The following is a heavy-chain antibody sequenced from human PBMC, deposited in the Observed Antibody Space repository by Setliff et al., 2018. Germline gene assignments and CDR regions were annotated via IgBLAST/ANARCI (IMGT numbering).Heavy chain of an antibody. CDR1: GFIFSGYW. V-gene: IGHV3-48*01. Sequence: PGGSLRLSCAASGFIFSGYWMHWVRQAPGKGLEWVSYISSGGGIIYYADSVKGRFTISRDNAKNSLYLQMNSLRAEDTAVYYCARDLYGGYYFDYWGQGTLVTVSS. J-gene: IGHJ4*02. CDR3: ARDLYGGYYFDY. D-gene: IGHD5-12*01. CDR2: ISSGGGII.